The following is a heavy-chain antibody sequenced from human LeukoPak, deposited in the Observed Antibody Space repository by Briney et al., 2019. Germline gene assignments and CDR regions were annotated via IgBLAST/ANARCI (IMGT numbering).Heavy chain of an antibody. CDR1: GFTFSDYY. CDR2: ISSSGSTI. J-gene: IGHJ4*02. V-gene: IGHV3-11*01. D-gene: IGHD3-22*01. Sequence: GGSLRLSCAASGFTFSDYYMSWIRQAPGKGLEWVSYISSSGSTIYYADSVKGRFTISRDNAKNSLYLQMNSLRAEDTAVYYCARDSYYYDSSGYLTEFDYWGQGTLVTVSS. CDR3: ARDSYYYDSSGYLTEFDY.